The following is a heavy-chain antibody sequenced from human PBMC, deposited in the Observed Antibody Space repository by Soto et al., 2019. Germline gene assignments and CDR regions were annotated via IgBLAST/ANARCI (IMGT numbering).Heavy chain of an antibody. CDR1: GFTFNNVW. J-gene: IGHJ4*02. D-gene: IGHD6-13*01. V-gene: IGHV3-15*07. CDR3: TTRAAPGSDY. CDR2: IKSKTDGGTT. Sequence: GGSLRLSCAASGFTFNNVWMNWVRQAPGKGLEWVARIKSKTDGGTTDYAAPVKGRFTISRDDSKNTLYLQMNSLKTEDTAVYYCTTRAAPGSDYWGQGTLVTVSS.